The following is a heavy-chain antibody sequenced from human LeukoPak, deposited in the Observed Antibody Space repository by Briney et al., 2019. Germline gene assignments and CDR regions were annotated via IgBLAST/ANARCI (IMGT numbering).Heavy chain of an antibody. CDR2: IKSKASGGTM. CDR3: TKDRPYSGSRNFDY. V-gene: IGHV3-15*01. Sequence: GGSLRLSCAPSGFTFKNAWMNWVRQAPGKGPEWVGRIKSKASGGTMDYAAPVKGRFTISRDDSNNVLYLQMNSLKTEDTGVYYCTKDRPYSGSRNFDYWGQGTLVTVSS. J-gene: IGHJ4*02. CDR1: GFTFKNAW. D-gene: IGHD1-26*01.